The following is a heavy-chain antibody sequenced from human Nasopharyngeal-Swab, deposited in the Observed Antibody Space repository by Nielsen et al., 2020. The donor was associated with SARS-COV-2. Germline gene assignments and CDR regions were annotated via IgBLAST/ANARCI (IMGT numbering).Heavy chain of an antibody. V-gene: IGHV4-39*07. J-gene: IGHJ4*02. CDR3: ARGMGSNYVWGSYRYEDYFDY. CDR2: IYYSGST. D-gene: IGHD3-16*02. CDR1: GGSISSSSYY. Sequence: SATLSLTCTVSGGSISSSSYYWGWIRQPPGKGLEWIGSIYYSGSTYYNPSLKSRVTISVDTSKNQFSLKLSSVTAADTAVYYCARGMGSNYVWGSYRYEDYFDYWGQGTLVTVSS.